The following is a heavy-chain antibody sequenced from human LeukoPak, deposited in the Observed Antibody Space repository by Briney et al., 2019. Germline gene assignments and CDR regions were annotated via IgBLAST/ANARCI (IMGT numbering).Heavy chain of an antibody. V-gene: IGHV1-2*02. D-gene: IGHD3-16*02. CDR3: ARGHVWGSYRYLFDY. J-gene: IGHJ4*02. CDR2: INPNSGGT. CDR1: GYTFTGYY. Sequence: ASVKVSCKASGYTFTGYYMHWVRQAPGQGLEWMGWINPNSGGTNYAQKLQGRVTMTTDTSTSTAYMELRSLRSDDTAVYYCARGHVWGSYRYLFDYWGQGTLVTVSS.